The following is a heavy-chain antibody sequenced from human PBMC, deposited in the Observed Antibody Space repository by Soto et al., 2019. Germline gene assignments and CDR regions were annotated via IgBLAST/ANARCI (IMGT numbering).Heavy chain of an antibody. Sequence: GASVKVSCKASGYTFTSYGISWVRQAPGQGLEWMGWTSAYNGNTNYAQKLQGRVTMTTDTSTSTAYMELRSLRSDDTAVYYCARAPLIVVDTALSSWFDPWGQGTLVTVSS. J-gene: IGHJ5*02. V-gene: IGHV1-18*01. D-gene: IGHD5-18*01. CDR2: TSAYNGNT. CDR3: ARAPLIVVDTALSSWFDP. CDR1: GYTFTSYG.